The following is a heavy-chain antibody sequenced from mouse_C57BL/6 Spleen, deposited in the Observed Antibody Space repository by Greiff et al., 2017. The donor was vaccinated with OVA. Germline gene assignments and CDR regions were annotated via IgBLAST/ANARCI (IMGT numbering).Heavy chain of an antibody. D-gene: IGHD2-3*01. J-gene: IGHJ2*01. CDR3: ARSGADGRDY. CDR1: GYTFTSYW. V-gene: IGHV1-69*01. Sequence: VQLQQSGAELVMPGASVKLSCKASGYTFTSYWMHWVKQRPGQGLEWIGEIDPSDSYTNYNQKFKGKSTLTVDKSSSTAYMQLSSLTSEDSAVYYCARSGADGRDYWGQGTTLTVSS. CDR2: IDPSDSYT.